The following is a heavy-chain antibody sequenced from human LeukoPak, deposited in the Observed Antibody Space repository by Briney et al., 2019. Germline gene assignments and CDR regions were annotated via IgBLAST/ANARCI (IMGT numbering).Heavy chain of an antibody. CDR2: IYTSGST. D-gene: IGHD6-13*01. V-gene: IGHV4-4*07. CDR1: GRSISSYY. Sequence: SETLSLTCTVSGRSISSYYWSWIRQPAGKGPEWIGRIYTSGSTNYNPSLKSRVTMSVDTSKNQFSLKLSSVTAADTAVYYCARVDPLPGIAAAGEEWFDPWGQGTLVTVSS. J-gene: IGHJ5*02. CDR3: ARVDPLPGIAAAGEEWFDP.